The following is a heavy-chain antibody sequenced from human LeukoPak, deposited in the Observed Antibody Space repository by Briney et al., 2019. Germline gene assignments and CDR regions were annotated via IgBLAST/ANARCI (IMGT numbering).Heavy chain of an antibody. CDR2: LNWNGGDT. J-gene: IGHJ3*02. CDR3: TRAGEEVAFDI. D-gene: IGHD1-14*01. CDR1: GFTFDDYG. Sequence: GGSLRLSCAASGFTFDDYGMSWVRQAPGKGLEWVSGLNWNGGDTAYADSVKGRFTISRDNAKNSLYLQMNSLRAEDTALYYCTRAGEEVAFDIWGQGTMVTVSS. V-gene: IGHV3-20*04.